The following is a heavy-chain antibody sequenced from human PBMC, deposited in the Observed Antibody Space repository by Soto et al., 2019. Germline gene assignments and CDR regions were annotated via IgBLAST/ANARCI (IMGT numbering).Heavy chain of an antibody. J-gene: IGHJ4*02. CDR1: GGSISSFY. D-gene: IGHD6-13*01. CDR2: IYSGGRN. V-gene: IGHV4-4*07. CDR3: ARGSSRWDY. Sequence: SLSLTWTAAGGSISSFYWCWIRQPDGKGLEWIGRIYSGGRNNYNPSLKSRVTMSVDTSKNQFSLRLSSVTAADTAMYDCARGSSRWDYWGQGTLVTVSS.